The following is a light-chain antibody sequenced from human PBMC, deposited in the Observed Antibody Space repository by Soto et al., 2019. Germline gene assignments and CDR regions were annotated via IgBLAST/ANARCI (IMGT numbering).Light chain of an antibody. CDR2: KAS. Sequence: DIQMTQSHSTLSASVGDRVTITCGASQSINIWLAWYHQKPGKAPKLLIYKASSLESGVPSRFSGSGSGTEFTLTISSLQPDDFATYYCQQYKSYSPYTFGQGTKLEIK. CDR1: QSINIW. J-gene: IGKJ2*01. CDR3: QQYKSYSPYT. V-gene: IGKV1-5*03.